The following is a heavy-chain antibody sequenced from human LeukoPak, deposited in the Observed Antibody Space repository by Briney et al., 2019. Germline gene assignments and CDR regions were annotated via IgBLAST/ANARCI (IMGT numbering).Heavy chain of an antibody. CDR2: INSDGSST. V-gene: IGHV3-74*01. CDR1: GFTFSSYW. Sequence: PGGSLRLSCAASGFTFSSYWMHWVRQAPGKGLVWVSRINSDGSSTSYADSAKGRFTISRDNAKNTLYLQMNSLRAEDTAVYYCSTGSGHAFDIWGQGTMVTVSS. J-gene: IGHJ3*02. D-gene: IGHD3-10*01. CDR3: STGSGHAFDI.